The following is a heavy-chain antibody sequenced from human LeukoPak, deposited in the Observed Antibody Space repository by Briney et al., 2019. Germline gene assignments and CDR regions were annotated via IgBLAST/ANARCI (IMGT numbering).Heavy chain of an antibody. CDR3: AKARSSGWYGDAFDI. D-gene: IGHD6-19*01. Sequence: GGSLRLSRAASGFTFSSNAMSWVRQAPGKGLEWVSAISGSGGSTYYADSVKGRFTISRDNSKNTLYLQMNSLRAEDTAVYYCAKARSSGWYGDAFDIWGQGTMVTVSS. CDR1: GFTFSSNA. V-gene: IGHV3-23*01. CDR2: ISGSGGST. J-gene: IGHJ3*02.